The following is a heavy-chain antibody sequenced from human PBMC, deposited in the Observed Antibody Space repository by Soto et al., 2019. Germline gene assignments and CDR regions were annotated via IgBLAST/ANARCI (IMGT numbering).Heavy chain of an antibody. CDR2: IYYSGST. D-gene: IGHD3-3*01. V-gene: IGHV4-59*08. Sequence: SETLSLTCTVSGGSISSYYWSWIRQPPGKGLEWIGYIYYSGSTNYNPSLKSRVTISVDTSKNQFSLNLSSVTAADTAVYYCARRYYDFWSGYSRPDYYYYMDVWGKGTTVTVSS. J-gene: IGHJ6*03. CDR1: GGSISSYY. CDR3: ARRYYDFWSGYSRPDYYYYMDV.